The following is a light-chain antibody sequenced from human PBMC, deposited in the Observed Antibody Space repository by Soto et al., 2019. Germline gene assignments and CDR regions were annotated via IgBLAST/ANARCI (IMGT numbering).Light chain of an antibody. V-gene: IGLV2-23*01. J-gene: IGLJ1*01. CDR3: CSYAGNSRT. CDR2: EAT. CDR1: ISDVGSYNL. Sequence: QSALTQPASVSGSPGQSITISCTGSISDVGSYNLVSWYQHHPDKVPKVIIYEATKRPSGVSSRFSGSKSPNAASLTTSGLQAEDEADYYCCSYAGNSRTFGSGTKVTVL.